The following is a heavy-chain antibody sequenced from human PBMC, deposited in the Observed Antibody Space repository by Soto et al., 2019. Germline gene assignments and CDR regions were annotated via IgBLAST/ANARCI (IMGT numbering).Heavy chain of an antibody. D-gene: IGHD6-19*01. V-gene: IGHV6-1*01. CDR3: ARSRPYTSGWYAIDI. Sequence: PSQTLSLTCALSGDSVSSNSGAWNWIRQSPSRGLEWLGRTYYRSKWFNDYAESVKRRMTINPDTSKNQFSLQLNSVTPEDTAVYYCARSRPYTSGWYAIDIWGQGTMVTVSS. CDR2: TYYRSKWFN. CDR1: GDSVSSNSGA. J-gene: IGHJ3*02.